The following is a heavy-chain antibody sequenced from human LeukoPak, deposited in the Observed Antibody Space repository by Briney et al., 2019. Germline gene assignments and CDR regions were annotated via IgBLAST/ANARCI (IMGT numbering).Heavy chain of an antibody. CDR2: IIPIFGTA. Sequence: ASVKVSCKASGGTFSSYAISWVRQAPGQGLEWMGGIIPIFGTANYAQKFQGRVTITAGESTSTAYMELSSLRSEDTAVYYCARGPPVPAAYSYYYGMDVWGQGTTVTVSS. CDR3: ARGPPVPAAYSYYYGMDV. D-gene: IGHD2-2*01. J-gene: IGHJ6*02. CDR1: GGTFSSYA. V-gene: IGHV1-69*13.